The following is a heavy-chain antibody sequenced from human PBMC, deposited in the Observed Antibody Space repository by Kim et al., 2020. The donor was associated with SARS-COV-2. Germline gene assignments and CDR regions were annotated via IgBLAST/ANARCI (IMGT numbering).Heavy chain of an antibody. Sequence: GGSLRLSCTASGFTFGDYAMSWFRQAPGKGLEWVGFIRSKAYGGTTEYAASVKGRFTISRDDSKSIAYLQMNSLKTEDTAVYYCTRGEMATIYWFERGFDPWGQGTLVTVSS. CDR1: GFTFGDYA. J-gene: IGHJ5*02. CDR2: IRSKAYGGTT. D-gene: IGHD5-12*01. CDR3: TRGEMATIYWFERGFDP. V-gene: IGHV3-49*03.